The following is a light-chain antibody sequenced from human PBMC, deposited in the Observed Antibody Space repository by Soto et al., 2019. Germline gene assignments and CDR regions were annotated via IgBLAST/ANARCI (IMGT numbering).Light chain of an antibody. CDR2: EGS. V-gene: IGLV2-23*03. CDR3: CSYAGSSTFDVV. J-gene: IGLJ2*01. CDR1: SSDVGSYNL. Sequence: QSALTQPASVSGSPGQLITISCTGTSSDVGSYNLVSWYQQHPGKAPKIMIYEGSKRPSGVSNRFSGSKSGNTASLTISGLQAEDEADYYCCSYAGSSTFDVVFGGGTKLTVL.